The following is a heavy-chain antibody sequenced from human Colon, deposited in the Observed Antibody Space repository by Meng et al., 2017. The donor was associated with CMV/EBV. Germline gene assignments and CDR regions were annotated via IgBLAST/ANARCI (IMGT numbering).Heavy chain of an antibody. CDR2: ISGTGGNT. D-gene: IGHD2/OR15-2a*01. CDR3: ARDQFYYFDY. J-gene: IGHJ4*02. Sequence: GESLKISCAASGFTFYSYALGWVRQAPGKGLEWVSAISGTGGNTYYADSVRGRFTISRDNSRNTLYLQVNSVRVADTAVYYCARDQFYYFDYWGQGTLVTVSS. CDR1: GFTFYSYA. V-gene: IGHV3-23*01.